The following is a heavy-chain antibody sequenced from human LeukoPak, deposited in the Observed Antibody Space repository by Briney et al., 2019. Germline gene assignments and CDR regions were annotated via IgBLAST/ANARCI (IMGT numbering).Heavy chain of an antibody. Sequence: GGSLRLSCAASGFTFSSYAMSWVRQAPGKGLEWVSAISGSGGSTYCADSVKGRFTISRDNSKNTLYLQMNSLRAEDTAVYYCAKAGHTRNYYYYMDVWGKGTTVTVSS. J-gene: IGHJ6*03. CDR2: ISGSGGST. CDR3: AKAGHTRNYYYYMDV. V-gene: IGHV3-23*01. CDR1: GFTFSSYA. D-gene: IGHD2-2*01.